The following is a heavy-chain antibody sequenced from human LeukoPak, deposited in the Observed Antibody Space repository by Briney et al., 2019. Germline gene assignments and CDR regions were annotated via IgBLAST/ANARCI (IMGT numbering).Heavy chain of an antibody. V-gene: IGHV1-24*01. D-gene: IGHD1-1*01. J-gene: IGHJ6*02. CDR2: FDPEDGEP. CDR1: RYTXTSLS. CDR3: AVSLTTGGYYGMDV. Sequence: ASGNVSCKVSRYTXTSLSLDWVRQAPGKELECMGRFDPEDGEPIYARMYQGRVTMTEDTSTDTAYMELSRLRSEDTAVYFCAVSLTTGGYYGMDVWGQGTTVSVSS.